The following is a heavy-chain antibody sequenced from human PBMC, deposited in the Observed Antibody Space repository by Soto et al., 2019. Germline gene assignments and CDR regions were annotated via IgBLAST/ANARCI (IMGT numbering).Heavy chain of an antibody. CDR3: ARLVEDRGGATPGPY. CDR2: IIPIFGTA. J-gene: IGHJ4*02. CDR1: GGTFSSSA. V-gene: IGHV1-69*13. Sequence: ASVKGCCKASGGTFSSSAISWVRQAPGQGLEGMGGIIPIFGTANYAQKFQGRVTITADESTSTAYMELSSLRSEDTAVYYCARLVEDRGGATPGPYWGQGTLVTVS. D-gene: IGHD1-26*01.